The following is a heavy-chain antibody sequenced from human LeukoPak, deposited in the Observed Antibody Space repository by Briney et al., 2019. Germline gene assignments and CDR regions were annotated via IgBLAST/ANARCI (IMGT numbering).Heavy chain of an antibody. CDR2: MYYSGST. CDR3: ARRSGWLLLWNLNYFDY. J-gene: IGHJ4*02. D-gene: IGHD3-22*01. CDR1: GDSISSSSSY. V-gene: IGHV4-39*07. Sequence: SQTLSLTCTVSGDSISSSSSYWGWIRQPPGKGLEWIGTMYYSGSTNYNPSLKSRVTISVDTSKNQFSLKLSSVTAADTAVYYCARRSGWLLLWNLNYFDYWGQGTLVTVSS.